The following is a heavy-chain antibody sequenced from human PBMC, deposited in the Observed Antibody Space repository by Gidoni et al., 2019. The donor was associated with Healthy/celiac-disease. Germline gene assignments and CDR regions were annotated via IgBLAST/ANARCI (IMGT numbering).Heavy chain of an antibody. D-gene: IGHD5-12*01. CDR2: ISYDGSNK. V-gene: IGHV3-30*18. CDR3: AKPGEIDGYKDPRFDY. J-gene: IGHJ4*02. CDR1: GFTFSSYG. Sequence: QVQLVESGGGVVQPGRSLRLSCAASGFTFSSYGMHWVRQAPGKGLEWVAVISYDGSNKYYADSVKGRFTISRDNSKNTLYLQMNSLRAEDTAVYYCAKPGEIDGYKDPRFDYWGQGTLVTVSS.